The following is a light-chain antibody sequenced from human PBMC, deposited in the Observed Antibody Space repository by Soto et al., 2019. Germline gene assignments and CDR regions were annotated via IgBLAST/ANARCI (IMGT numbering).Light chain of an antibody. Sequence: QSVLTQAPSVSEAPRQRVTISCSGSSSNIGNNGVNWYQQLPGKAPKLLIYYDDLKPSGVSDRFSGSKSGTSASLAIRGLQSEDEGDYYCGAWDDSLNAYGVGCGPNVTVL. J-gene: IGLJ1*01. CDR2: YDD. CDR3: GAWDDSLNAYG. CDR1: SSNIGNNG. V-gene: IGLV1-36*01.